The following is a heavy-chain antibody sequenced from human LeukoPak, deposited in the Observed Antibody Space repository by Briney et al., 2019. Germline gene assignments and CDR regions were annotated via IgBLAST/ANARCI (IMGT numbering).Heavy chain of an antibody. J-gene: IGHJ5*02. Sequence: SETLSLTCTVSGGSISRDYWSWIRQPPGKGLEWIGYIYYSGRTNYKPSLKSRVTISIDMSKSQFSLKLSSVTAADTAVYYCARVMAGSSSGGYWFDPWGQGTLVTVSS. D-gene: IGHD6-6*01. CDR3: ARVMAGSSSGGYWFDP. CDR2: IYYSGRT. CDR1: GGSISRDY. V-gene: IGHV4-59*01.